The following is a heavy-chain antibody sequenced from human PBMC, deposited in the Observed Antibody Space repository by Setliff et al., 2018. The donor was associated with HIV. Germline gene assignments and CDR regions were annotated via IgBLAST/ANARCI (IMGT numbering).Heavy chain of an antibody. CDR3: MTDPTVTTNSWFDP. CDR2: ISSRSSTI. D-gene: IGHD4-17*01. Sequence: AGGSLRLSCAASGFTFSNYAMNWVRQAPGKGLEWVSYISSRSSTIYYTDSVKGRFTISRDNAKNSLFLQMNSLRAEDTAVYYCMTDPTVTTNSWFDPWGQGTLVTVSS. CDR1: GFTFSNYA. J-gene: IGHJ5*02. V-gene: IGHV3-48*04.